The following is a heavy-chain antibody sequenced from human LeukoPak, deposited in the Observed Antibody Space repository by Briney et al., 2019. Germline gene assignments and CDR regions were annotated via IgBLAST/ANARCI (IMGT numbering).Heavy chain of an antibody. D-gene: IGHD4/OR15-4a*01. CDR3: GRDFVNDAKARFDC. CDR1: GFSFSN. J-gene: IGHJ4*02. CDR2: TSYDGNIK. V-gene: IGHV3-30*03. Sequence: GGSLRLSCAASGFSFSNFHWVRQAPGKGLQWLGFTSYDGNIKYEDSVKGRFTISRDNSKNTLYLQMNSLRAEDTAIYYCGRDFVNDAKARFDCWGQGTLVTVSS.